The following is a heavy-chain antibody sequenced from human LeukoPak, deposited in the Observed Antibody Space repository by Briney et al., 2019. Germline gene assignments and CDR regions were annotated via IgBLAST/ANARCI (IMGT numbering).Heavy chain of an antibody. CDR1: GFTFSSYS. D-gene: IGHD2-2*01. Sequence: GGSLRLCCAASGFTFSSYSMNWVRQAPGKGLEWVSSISSSSSYIYYADSVKGRFTISRDNAKNSLYLQMNSLRAEDTAVYYCARDGGPIVPAAPSFDYWGQGTLVTVSS. V-gene: IGHV3-21*01. CDR2: ISSSSSYI. J-gene: IGHJ4*02. CDR3: ARDGGPIVPAAPSFDY.